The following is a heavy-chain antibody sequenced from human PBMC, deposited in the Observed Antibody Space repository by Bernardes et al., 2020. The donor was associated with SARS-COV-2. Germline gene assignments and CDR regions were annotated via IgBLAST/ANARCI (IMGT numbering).Heavy chain of an antibody. V-gene: IGHV3-48*03. Sequence: SLRLSCAGSGFTFSTSEMNWVRQAPGKGLAWVSYISGSGSTIYYADSVKGRFTISRDNAKNSLYLQMNSLRAEDTAIYYCAMRDWLHSYYYYGLDVWGQGTTVTVSS. CDR3: AMRDWLHSYYYYGLDV. D-gene: IGHD3-9*01. CDR1: GFTFSTSE. CDR2: ISGSGSTI. J-gene: IGHJ6*02.